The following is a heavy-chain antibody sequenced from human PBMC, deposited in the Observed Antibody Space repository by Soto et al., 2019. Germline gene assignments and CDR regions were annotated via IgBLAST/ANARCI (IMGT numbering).Heavy chain of an antibody. CDR2: ISAYNGNT. Sequence: QVQLVQSGTEVKKPGASMTVSCKASGFTFTSFGFSWVRQAPGQGLEWMGWISAYNGNTYYAQKVQGRVAMTTDTSTRTAYMELRSLRSDDTAVYYCARVPYCSTTSCYYGMDVWGQGTTVTVSS. CDR3: ARVPYCSTTSCYYGMDV. CDR1: GFTFTSFG. D-gene: IGHD2-2*01. J-gene: IGHJ6*02. V-gene: IGHV1-18*01.